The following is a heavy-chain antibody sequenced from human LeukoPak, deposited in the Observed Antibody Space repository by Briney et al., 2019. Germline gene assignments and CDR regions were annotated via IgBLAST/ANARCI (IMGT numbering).Heavy chain of an antibody. Sequence: GGSLRLSCAASGFTLSDYPIHWVRQAPGKGLEWVAVISYDGRNQYYADSVKGRFTISRDNSMNTLYLQMNSVRAEDAAVYSCAKSASAGNFYYSMDVWGQGTTVTVSS. CDR1: GFTLSDYP. V-gene: IGHV3-30*18. CDR3: AKSASAGNFYYSMDV. J-gene: IGHJ6*02. CDR2: ISYDGRNQ. D-gene: IGHD6-19*01.